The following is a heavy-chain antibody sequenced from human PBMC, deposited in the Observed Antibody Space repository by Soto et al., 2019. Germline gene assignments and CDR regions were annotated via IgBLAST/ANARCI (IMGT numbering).Heavy chain of an antibody. CDR1: GFTFTSYG. J-gene: IGHJ6*02. V-gene: IGHV3-30*03. CDR2: ISYDESNK. Sequence: QVQLVESGGGVGQPGKSLKLSCAASGFTFTSYGMHWVRQAPGKGLEWVAVISYDESNKYYADSVKGRFTISRDISKNTLYLQMNSLRXXXXXXXXXXXXXXXXXGXXXMDVWGQGTTVT. CDR3: XXXXXXXXGXXXMDV. D-gene: IGHD3-3*01.